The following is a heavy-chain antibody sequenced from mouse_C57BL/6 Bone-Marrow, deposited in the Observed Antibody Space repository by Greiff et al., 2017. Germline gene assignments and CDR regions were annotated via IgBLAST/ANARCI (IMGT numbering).Heavy chain of an antibody. CDR2: INPGSGGT. J-gene: IGHJ4*01. Sequence: QVQLQQSGAELVRPGTSVKVSCKASGYAFTNYLIEWVKQRPGQGLEWIGVINPGSGGTNYNEKLKGKATLTADKSSSTAYMQLSSLTSEDSAVYFCARRLGRKGYAMDYWGQGTSVTVSS. CDR3: ARRLGRKGYAMDY. CDR1: GYAFTNYL. V-gene: IGHV1-54*01. D-gene: IGHD4-1*01.